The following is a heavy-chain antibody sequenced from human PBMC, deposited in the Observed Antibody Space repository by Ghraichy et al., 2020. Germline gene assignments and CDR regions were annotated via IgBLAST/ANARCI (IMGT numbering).Heavy chain of an antibody. Sequence: SQTLSLTCTVSGGSISSSSYYWGWIRQPPGEGLEWIGNIYYSGSTYYNPSLKSRVTISVDTSKNQFSLKLSSVTAADTAVYYCARQEGLEAFDIWGQGTMVTVSS. D-gene: IGHD1-1*01. CDR3: ARQEGLEAFDI. J-gene: IGHJ3*02. V-gene: IGHV4-39*01. CDR2: IYYSGST. CDR1: GGSISSSSYY.